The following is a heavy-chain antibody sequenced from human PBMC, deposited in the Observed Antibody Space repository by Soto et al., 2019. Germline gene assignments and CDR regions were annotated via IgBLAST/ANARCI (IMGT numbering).Heavy chain of an antibody. CDR2: INAGNGNT. V-gene: IGHV1-3*01. J-gene: IGHJ3*02. CDR1: GYTFTSYX. CDR3: ARDRYCSGGSCYYVAFDI. Sequence: ASVKVSCKASGYTFTSYXMHGVRQAPGQRLEWMGWINAGNGNTKYSQKFQGRVTITRDTSASTAYMELSSLRSEDTAVYYCARDRYCSGGSCYYVAFDIWGQGTMVTVS. D-gene: IGHD2-15*01.